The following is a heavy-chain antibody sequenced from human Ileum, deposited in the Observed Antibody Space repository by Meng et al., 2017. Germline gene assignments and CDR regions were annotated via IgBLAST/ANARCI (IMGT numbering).Heavy chain of an antibody. CDR3: ARHGGYYQDF. CDR1: GASMSVVSY. J-gene: IGHJ4*02. D-gene: IGHD4-23*01. CDR2: IDHLGIA. V-gene: IGHV4-4*02. Sequence: QVQLQESGPGLVKASETLSLTCSVSGASMSVVSYWSWVRQSPGKGLGWIGQIDHLGIAYYKPSLKSRVTTSIDQSKSQFSLRLTSVSAADTAVYYCARHGGYYQDFWGQGTLVTVSS.